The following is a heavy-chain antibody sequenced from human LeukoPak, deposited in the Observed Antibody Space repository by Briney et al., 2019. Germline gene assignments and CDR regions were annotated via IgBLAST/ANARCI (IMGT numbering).Heavy chain of an antibody. D-gene: IGHD2-21*02. CDR3: ARDPLGDSIDP. V-gene: IGHV3-7*01. Sequence: GGSLRLSCAASGFTFSNFWMSWVRQAPGKGLEWVANIKVDGSNKYYVDSVKGRFTISRDNAKNSLYLQMDSLRVEDTAVYYCARDPLGDSIDPWGQGTLGNGSS. CDR1: GFTFSNFW. CDR2: IKVDGSNK. J-gene: IGHJ5*02.